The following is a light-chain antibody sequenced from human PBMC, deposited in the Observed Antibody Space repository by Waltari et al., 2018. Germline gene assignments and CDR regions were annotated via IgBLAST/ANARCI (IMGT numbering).Light chain of an antibody. CDR3: QQADSLPLT. Sequence: DIQMTQSPSSVSSSVGDTVTITCRASLRITSWLAWYQQKPGKAPKLLIYAASSLQSGVPSRFSGSGSGADFTLTISSLQPEDFATYYCQQADSLPLTFGGGTKVEIK. CDR2: AAS. CDR1: LRITSW. V-gene: IGKV1D-12*01. J-gene: IGKJ4*01.